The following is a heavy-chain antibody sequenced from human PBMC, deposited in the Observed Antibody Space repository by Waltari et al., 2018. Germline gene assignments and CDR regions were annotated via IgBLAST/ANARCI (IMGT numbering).Heavy chain of an antibody. J-gene: IGHJ6*02. Sequence: QVQLQESGPGLVKPSETLSLTCTVSGGSISSYYWSWIRQPPGKGLEWIGYIYYSGSTNYNPSLKSRVTISVDTSKNQFSLKLSSVTAADTAVYYCARWGSGYYELYGMDVWGQGTTVTVSS. V-gene: IGHV4-59*01. CDR2: IYYSGST. CDR1: GGSISSYY. CDR3: ARWGSGYYELYGMDV. D-gene: IGHD3-3*01.